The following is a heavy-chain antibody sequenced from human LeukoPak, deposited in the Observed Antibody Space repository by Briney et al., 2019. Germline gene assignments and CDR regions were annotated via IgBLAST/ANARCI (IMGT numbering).Heavy chain of an antibody. CDR1: GFTFSDYY. J-gene: IGHJ4*02. CDR2: ISSSSSTI. V-gene: IGHV3-11*04. D-gene: IGHD4-23*01. CDR3: ARNITVVTSDLFDY. Sequence: GGSLRLSCAASGFTFSDYYMNWIRRAPGKGLEWVSYISSSSSTIYYADSVRGRFTISRDNAKNSLYLQMNSLRAEDTAVYYCARNITVVTSDLFDYWGQGTLVTVSS.